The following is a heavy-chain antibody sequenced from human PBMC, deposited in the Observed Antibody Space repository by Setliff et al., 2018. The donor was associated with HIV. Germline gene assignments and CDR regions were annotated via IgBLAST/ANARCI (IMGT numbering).Heavy chain of an antibody. CDR1: GYTFKSYG. CDR2: ISAYHHKT. J-gene: IGHJ4*02. D-gene: IGHD3-9*01. V-gene: IGHV1-18*01. Sequence: ASVKVSCKASGYTFKSYGITWVRQAPGQGLEWMGWISAYHHKTNYAQKLQGRVTMTTDTSTSTAYMELRSLRSDDTAVYYCARAYDILTGYLDYWGQGTLVTVSS. CDR3: ARAYDILTGYLDY.